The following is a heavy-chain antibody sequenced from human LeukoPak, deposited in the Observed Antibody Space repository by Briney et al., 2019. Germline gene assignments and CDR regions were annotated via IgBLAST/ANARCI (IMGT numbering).Heavy chain of an antibody. D-gene: IGHD6-19*01. V-gene: IGHV3-21*01. CDR2: ISSSSSYI. Sequence: GGSLRLSCAASGFTVSSYSMNWVRQAPGKGLEWASSISSSSSYIYYADSVKGRFTISRDNAKNSLYLQMNSLRAEDTAVYYCARAGAVAGTANDYWGQGTLVTVSS. CDR1: GFTVSSYS. CDR3: ARAGAVAGTANDY. J-gene: IGHJ4*02.